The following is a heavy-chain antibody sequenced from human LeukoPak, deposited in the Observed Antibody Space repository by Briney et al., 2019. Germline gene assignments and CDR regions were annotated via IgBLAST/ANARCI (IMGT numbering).Heavy chain of an antibody. J-gene: IGHJ6*02. D-gene: IGHD6-13*01. CDR2: IGTADDT. CDR1: GFTFRSYD. Sequence: PGGSLRLSCVASGFTFRSYDLHCVRQTTGKGLEWVSAIGTADDTFYPDSVKGRFTISRDDAKNSLYLQMSNLRVGDTAVYYCARSGYYHYYGLDVWGQGTTVTVSS. CDR3: ARSGYYHYYGLDV. V-gene: IGHV3-13*04.